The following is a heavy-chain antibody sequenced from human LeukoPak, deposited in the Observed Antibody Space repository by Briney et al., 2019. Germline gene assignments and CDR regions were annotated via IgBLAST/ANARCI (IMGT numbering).Heavy chain of an antibody. CDR3: ARALGCLLDY. V-gene: IGHV3-30*03. CDR1: GFTFSSYS. D-gene: IGHD3-16*01. Sequence: GGSLRLSCAASGFTFSSYSMHWVRQAPGKGLEWVAVISYDGSNKYYADSVKGRFTISRDNSKNTPYLQMNSLRAEDTAVYYCARALGCLLDYGAREP. J-gene: IGHJ4*02. CDR2: ISYDGSNK.